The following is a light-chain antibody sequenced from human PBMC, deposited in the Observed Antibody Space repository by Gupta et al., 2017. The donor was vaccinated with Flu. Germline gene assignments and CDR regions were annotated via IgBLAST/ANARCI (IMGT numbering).Light chain of an antibody. Sequence: EIVLTQSPGTLSLSPGERATLSCRASQSVGSSYLVWYQQQPGQGPRLLIYGASRRATGIPDRFSGSGSGTNITLTISRLEPEDVAFYYWQKYGSSTLTFGQGTKVEIK. V-gene: IGKV3-20*01. J-gene: IGKJ1*01. CDR3: QKYGSSTLT. CDR1: QSVGSSY. CDR2: GAS.